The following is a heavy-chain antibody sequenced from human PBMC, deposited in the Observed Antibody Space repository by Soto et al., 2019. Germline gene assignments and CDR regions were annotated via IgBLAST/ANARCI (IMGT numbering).Heavy chain of an antibody. CDR1: GGSVSSGSYY. V-gene: IGHV4-61*01. CDR3: VRERHGDPTFFDY. J-gene: IGHJ4*02. D-gene: IGHD3-3*01. CDR2: SYYSGTT. Sequence: SETLSLTCTVSGGSVSSGSYYWSWIRQPPGKGLEWIGYSYYSGTTTYNPSLKSRVTMSIDTSKNQFSLKLSSVTAADTAVYYCVRERHGDPTFFDYWGQGTLVTVFS.